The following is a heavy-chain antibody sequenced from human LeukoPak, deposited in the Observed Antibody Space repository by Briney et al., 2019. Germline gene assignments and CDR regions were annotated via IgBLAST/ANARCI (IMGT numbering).Heavy chain of an antibody. V-gene: IGHV3-30*02. Sequence: PGGSLRLSCVVSGFNLNSYSMHWVRQPPGKGLEWVALIRHDERKEYYTDSVQGRFTISRDTSKKTLYLQMDSLRIEDTAVYYCAKEYMPWPTLGEFDSWGLGTLVTVSS. D-gene: IGHD2-2*01. CDR3: AKEYMPWPTLGEFDS. CDR1: GFNLNSYS. J-gene: IGHJ4*02. CDR2: IRHDERKE.